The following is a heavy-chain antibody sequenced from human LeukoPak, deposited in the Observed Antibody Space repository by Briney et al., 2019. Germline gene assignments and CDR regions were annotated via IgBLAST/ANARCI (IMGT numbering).Heavy chain of an antibody. V-gene: IGHV3-30*02. Sequence: GGSLRLSCAASGFTFSSCGMHWVRQAPGKGLEWVAFIRYDGSNKYYADSVKGRFTISRDNSKNTLYLQMNSLRAEDTAVYYCARADSSPGGFDYWGQGTLVTVSS. CDR3: ARADSSPGGFDY. D-gene: IGHD6-13*01. CDR1: GFTFSSCG. CDR2: IRYDGSNK. J-gene: IGHJ4*02.